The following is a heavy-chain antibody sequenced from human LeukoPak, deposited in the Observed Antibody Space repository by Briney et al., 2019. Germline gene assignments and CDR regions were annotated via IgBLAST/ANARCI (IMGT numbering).Heavy chain of an antibody. CDR3: ARGLAVAGKGRDAFDI. CDR2: IYHSGST. CDR1: GGSISSSNW. J-gene: IGHJ3*02. D-gene: IGHD6-19*01. V-gene: IGHV4-4*02. Sequence: SETLSLTCAVSGGSISSSNWWSWVRQPPGKGLEWIGEIYHSGSTNYNPSLKSRVTISVDKSKNQFSLKLSSVTAADTAVYYCARGLAVAGKGRDAFDIWGQGTMVTVSS.